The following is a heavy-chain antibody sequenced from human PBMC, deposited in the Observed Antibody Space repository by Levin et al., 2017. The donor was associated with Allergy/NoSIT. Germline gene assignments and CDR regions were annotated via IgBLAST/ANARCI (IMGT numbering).Heavy chain of an antibody. V-gene: IGHV6-1*01. CDR1: GDSVSSKNGA. J-gene: IGHJ4*02. D-gene: IGHD6-19*01. Sequence: SQTLSLTCDISGDSVSSKNGAWNWIRQSPSRGLEWLGRTYYRSKWYNDYAVSVKSRIAINPDTSKNQFSLHLNSVTPEDTAVYYCAGQFSGWFTSWGQGTLVTVSS. CDR2: TYYRSKWYN. CDR3: AGQFSGWFTS.